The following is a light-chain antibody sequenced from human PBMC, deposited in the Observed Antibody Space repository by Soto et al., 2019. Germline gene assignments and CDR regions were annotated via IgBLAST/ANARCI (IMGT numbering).Light chain of an antibody. V-gene: IGKV3-20*01. CDR2: LAS. CDR1: QSVSSRN. CDR3: QQYGNSPPYT. J-gene: IGKJ2*01. Sequence: EIVLTQSPGTLSLSPGERATLSCRATQSVSSRNLAWYQQKPGQAPRLLIYLASTRATGIPDRFSGSGSGTDFPLTISRLEPEDFAVYYCQQYGNSPPYTFGQGTKLEI.